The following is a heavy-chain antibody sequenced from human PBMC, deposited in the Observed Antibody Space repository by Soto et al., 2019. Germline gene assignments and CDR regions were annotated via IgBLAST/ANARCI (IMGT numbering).Heavy chain of an antibody. V-gene: IGHV1-46*03. J-gene: IGHJ5*02. CDR3: ARGAAVAGMGDWFDP. D-gene: IGHD6-19*01. Sequence: ASLKVSCKASGYTFTSYSMHWVRQAPGQGLEWMGIINPSGGSTSYAQKFQGRVTMTRDTSTSTVYMELSSLRSEDTAVYYCARGAAVAGMGDWFDPWGQGTLVTV. CDR2: INPSGGST. CDR1: GYTFTSYS.